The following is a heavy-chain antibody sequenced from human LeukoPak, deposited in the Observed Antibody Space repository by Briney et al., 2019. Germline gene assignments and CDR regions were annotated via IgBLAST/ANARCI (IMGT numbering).Heavy chain of an antibody. CDR3: ASSLSYYYYGMDV. J-gene: IGHJ6*02. CDR2: IYTSGST. Sequence: PSETLSLTCTVSGGSISSYHWSWIRQPARKGLEWIGRIYTSGSTNYNPSLKSRVTMSVDTSKNQFSLKLSSVTAADTAVYYCASSLSYYYYGMDVWGQGTTVTVSS. CDR1: GGSISSYH. V-gene: IGHV4-4*07.